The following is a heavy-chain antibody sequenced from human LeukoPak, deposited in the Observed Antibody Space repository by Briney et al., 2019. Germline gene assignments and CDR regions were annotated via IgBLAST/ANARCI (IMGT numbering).Heavy chain of an antibody. J-gene: IGHJ4*02. D-gene: IGHD3-16*02. CDR3: TTMVLTYYDYVWGSYRYSSFDY. CDR1: GFTFSNAW. CDR2: IKSKTDVGTT. V-gene: IGHV3-15*01. Sequence: GGSLRLSCAASGFTFSNAWMSWVRQAPGKGLEWVGRIKSKTDVGTTDYAAPVKGRFTISRDDSKNTLYLQMNSLKTEDTAVYYCTTMVLTYYDYVWGSYRYSSFDYWGQGTLVTVSS.